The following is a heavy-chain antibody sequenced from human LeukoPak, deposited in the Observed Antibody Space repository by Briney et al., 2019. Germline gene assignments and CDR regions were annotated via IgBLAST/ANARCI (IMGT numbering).Heavy chain of an antibody. CDR3: ARAGYCSGGSCYRNNWFDP. CDR2: IYYSGST. Sequence: SETLSLTCAVYGGSFSGYYWSWIRQPPGKGLEWIGYIYYSGSTNYNPSLKSRVTISVDTSKNQFSLKLSSVTAADTAVYYCARAGYCSGGSCYRNNWFDPWGQGTLVTVSS. J-gene: IGHJ5*02. CDR1: GGSFSGYY. V-gene: IGHV4-59*01. D-gene: IGHD2-15*01.